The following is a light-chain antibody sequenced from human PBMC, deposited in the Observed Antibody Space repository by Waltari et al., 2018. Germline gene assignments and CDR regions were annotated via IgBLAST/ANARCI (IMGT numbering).Light chain of an antibody. CDR3: SSYTSIIPPFL. V-gene: IGLV2-14*01. J-gene: IGLJ1*01. CDR2: DVS. Sequence: QSALTQPASVSGSPGQSITISCTRSSSDLGGYSFVSWYQQHPGKAPKLMIYDVSHRPSGVWNRFSRSNSGNTASLTISGLQPKDETEYYSSSYTSIIPPFLFGTGTKVSVL. CDR1: SSDLGGYSF.